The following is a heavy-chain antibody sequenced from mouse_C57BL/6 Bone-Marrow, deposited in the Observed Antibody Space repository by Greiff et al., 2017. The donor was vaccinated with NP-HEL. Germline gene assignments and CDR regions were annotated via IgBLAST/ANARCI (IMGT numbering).Heavy chain of an antibody. CDR2: ISNGGGST. CDR1: GFTFSDYY. V-gene: IGHV5-12*01. Sequence: EVQRVESGGGLVQPGGSLKLSCAASGFTFSDYYMYWVRQTPEKRLEWVAYISNGGGSTYYPDTVKGRFTISRDNAKNTLYLQMSRLKSEDTAMYYCARHEGDGYGGAYGGQGTRVTVSA. D-gene: IGHD2-3*01. CDR3: ARHEGDGYGGAY. J-gene: IGHJ3*01.